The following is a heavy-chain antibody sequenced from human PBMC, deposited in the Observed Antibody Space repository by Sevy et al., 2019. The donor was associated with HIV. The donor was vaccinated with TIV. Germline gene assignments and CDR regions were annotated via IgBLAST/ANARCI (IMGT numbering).Heavy chain of an antibody. D-gene: IGHD3-3*01. J-gene: IGHJ4*02. V-gene: IGHV4-39*01. CDR3: AKIYDY. Sequence: SETLSLTCSVSGGSISKIGNYWGWVRLPPGERLEWIGDIFHTGKTNYNPSLKSRVTISLDTSKNQFSLKLSSVTAADTAVYYCAKIYDYWGPGALVTVSS. CDR2: IFHTGKT. CDR1: GGSISKIGNY.